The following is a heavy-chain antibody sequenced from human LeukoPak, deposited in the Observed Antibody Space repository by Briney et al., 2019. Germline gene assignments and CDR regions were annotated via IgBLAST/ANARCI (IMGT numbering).Heavy chain of an antibody. CDR2: IIPIFGTA. V-gene: IGHV1-69*13. CDR1: GGTFSSYA. Sequence: SVKVSCKASGGTFSSYAISWVRQAPGQGLEWMGGIIPIFGTANYAQKFQGRVTITADESTSTAYMELSSLRSEDTAVYYCARSRTGYSSSWYWFDPWGQGTLSPSPQ. J-gene: IGHJ5*02. D-gene: IGHD6-13*01. CDR3: ARSRTGYSSSWYWFDP.